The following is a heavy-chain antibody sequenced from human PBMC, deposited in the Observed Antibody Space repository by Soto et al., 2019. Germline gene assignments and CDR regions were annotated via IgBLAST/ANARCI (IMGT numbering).Heavy chain of an antibody. D-gene: IGHD6-6*01. CDR2: IGNSGSAT. Sequence: GGSLRLSWAASGFTFSDYSMSWVRQVPGKGLEWVSGIGNSGSATSYADSVKGRFTISRDNSKNTLYLQMSNLRAEDTALYFCAKDLTARPRGFDYWGQGALVTVSS. V-gene: IGHV3-23*01. J-gene: IGHJ4*02. CDR1: GFTFSDYS. CDR3: AKDLTARPRGFDY.